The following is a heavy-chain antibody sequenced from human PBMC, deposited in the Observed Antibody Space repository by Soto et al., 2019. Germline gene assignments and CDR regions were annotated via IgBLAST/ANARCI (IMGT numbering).Heavy chain of an antibody. J-gene: IGHJ4*02. CDR2: IYYSGST. V-gene: IGHV4-59*01. CDR3: ARELRERRAYYFDY. Sequence: SETLSLTCTVSGGSISSYYWSWIRQPPGKGLEWIGYIYYSGSTNYNPSLKSRVTISVXTXXXXFXLXLXXXTAAXTAVDYCARELRERRAYYFDYWGQGTLVTVSS. CDR1: GGSISSYY.